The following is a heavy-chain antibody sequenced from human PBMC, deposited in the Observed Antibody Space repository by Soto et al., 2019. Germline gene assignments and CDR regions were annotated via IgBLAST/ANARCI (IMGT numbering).Heavy chain of an antibody. V-gene: IGHV1-69*06. CDR1: GGTFSSYA. Sequence: SVKVSCKASGGTFSSYAISCVRQAPGQGLEWMGGIIPIFGTANYAQKFQGRVTITADKSTSTAYMELSSLRSEDTAVYYCATPLLLALGPRGDAFDIWGQGTMVTVSS. D-gene: IGHD3-22*01. J-gene: IGHJ3*02. CDR2: IIPIFGTA. CDR3: ATPLLLALGPRGDAFDI.